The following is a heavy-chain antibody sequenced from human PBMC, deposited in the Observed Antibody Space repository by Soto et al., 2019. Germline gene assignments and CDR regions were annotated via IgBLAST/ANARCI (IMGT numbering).Heavy chain of an antibody. CDR3: AKVGGGGPVTAAIGRFDS. Sequence: PSETLSLTCTVSGGSISSYYWSWIRQPPGKGLEWIGYIYYSGSTNYNPSLKSRVTISVDTSKNQFSLKLSSVTAADTAVYYCAKVGGGGPVTAAIGRFDSWGQGTQVTVSS. CDR1: GGSISSYY. J-gene: IGHJ4*02. D-gene: IGHD3-16*01. CDR2: IYYSGST. V-gene: IGHV4-59*01.